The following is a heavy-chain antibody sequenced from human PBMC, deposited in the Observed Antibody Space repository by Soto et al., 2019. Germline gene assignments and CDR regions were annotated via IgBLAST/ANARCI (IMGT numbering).Heavy chain of an antibody. CDR2: ISNSSSYI. CDR1: GFTFSSYS. J-gene: IGHJ4*02. D-gene: IGHD5-12*01. CDR3: ERGGSDSFDY. V-gene: IGHV3-21*01. Sequence: EVQLVESGGGLVKPGGSLRLSCAASGFTFSSYSMNWVRQAPGKGLEWVSSISNSSSYIYYEDSVKGRFTISRDNAKNSLYLQMNTLRAEDTAVYYCERGGSDSFDYWGQGTLVTVAS.